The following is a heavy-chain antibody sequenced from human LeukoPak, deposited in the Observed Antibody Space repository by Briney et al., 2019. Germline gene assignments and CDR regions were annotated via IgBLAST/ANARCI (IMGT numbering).Heavy chain of an antibody. CDR3: AKMVVTAIQGWFDP. D-gene: IGHD2-21*02. J-gene: IGHJ5*02. V-gene: IGHV3-23*01. CDR2: ISGSGGST. Sequence: QPGGSLRLSCAAPGFTFSSYAMSWVRQAPGKGLEGVSAISGSGGSTYYADSVKGRFTISRDNSKNTLYLQMNSLRAEDTAVYCCAKMVVTAIQGWFDPWGQGTLVTVSS. CDR1: GFTFSSYA.